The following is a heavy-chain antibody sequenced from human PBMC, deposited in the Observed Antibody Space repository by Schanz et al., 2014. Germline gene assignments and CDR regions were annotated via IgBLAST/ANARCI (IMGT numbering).Heavy chain of an antibody. CDR1: GGTFSTYP. CDR2: ITAYNGDT. D-gene: IGHD6-13*01. V-gene: IGHV1-18*04. Sequence: QVQLVQSGAEVKKPGSSMKVSCKASGGTFSTYPINWLRQAPGQGLEWMGWITAYNGDTNYALKLQGRVTMTRDTSTSTVYMELSSLRSEDTAVYYCARDGVDAAAGGNYWGQGILVTVSS. CDR3: ARDGVDAAAGGNY. J-gene: IGHJ4*02.